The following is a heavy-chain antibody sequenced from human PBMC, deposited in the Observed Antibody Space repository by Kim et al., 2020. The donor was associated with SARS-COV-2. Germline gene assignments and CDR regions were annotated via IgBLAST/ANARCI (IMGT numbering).Heavy chain of an antibody. CDR1: GFTVSSNY. V-gene: IGHV3-53*01. Sequence: GGSLRLSCAASGFTVSSNYMSWVRQAPGKGLEWVSVIYSGGSTYYADSVKGRFTISRDNSKNTLYLQMNSLRAEDTAVYYCASLVEMATIGGFDYWGQGTLVTVSS. J-gene: IGHJ4*02. CDR3: ASLVEMATIGGFDY. D-gene: IGHD5-12*01. CDR2: IYSGGST.